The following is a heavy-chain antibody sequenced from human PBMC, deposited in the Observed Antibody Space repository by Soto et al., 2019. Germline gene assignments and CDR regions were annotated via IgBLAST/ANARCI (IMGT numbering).Heavy chain of an antibody. Sequence: QVQLQESGPGLVKPSGTLSLTCAVSSGSISSSNWWSWVRQPPGKGLERIGEIYHSGSTNYKPSLKSRVTIAVDKSKNQFSLKLSSVTAADTAVYYCARDRAPGTPLITRGWFDPWGQGTLVTVSS. CDR1: SGSISSSNW. D-gene: IGHD1-20*01. CDR2: IYHSGST. V-gene: IGHV4-4*02. CDR3: ARDRAPGTPLITRGWFDP. J-gene: IGHJ5*02.